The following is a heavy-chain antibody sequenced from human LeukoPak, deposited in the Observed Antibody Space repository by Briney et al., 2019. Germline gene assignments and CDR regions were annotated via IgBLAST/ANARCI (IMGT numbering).Heavy chain of an antibody. D-gene: IGHD4-23*01. Sequence: SETLSLTCAVYGGSVSGYYWSWIRQPPGKGLEWIGEINHSGSTNYNPSLKSRVTISVVTSKNQFSLRLSSVTAADTAVYYCARGGGYYYYGMDVWGKGTTVTVSS. CDR3: ARGGGYYYYGMDV. J-gene: IGHJ6*04. CDR2: INHSGST. CDR1: GGSVSGYY. V-gene: IGHV4-34*01.